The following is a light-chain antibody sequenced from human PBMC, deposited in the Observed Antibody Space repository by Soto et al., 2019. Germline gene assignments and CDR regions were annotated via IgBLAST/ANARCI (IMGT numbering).Light chain of an antibody. J-gene: IGLJ1*01. V-gene: IGLV1-40*01. CDR2: GNS. Sequence: QSVLTQPPSVSGAPGQRVTIYCTGTSSNIGAGYPVHWYQQLPGSAPKLLIFGNSNRPSGVPDRFSGSRSGLAITGLQAEDEAEYYCQSYDSTLSAYVFGAGTKLTVL. CDR1: SSNIGAGYP. CDR3: QSYDSTLSAYV.